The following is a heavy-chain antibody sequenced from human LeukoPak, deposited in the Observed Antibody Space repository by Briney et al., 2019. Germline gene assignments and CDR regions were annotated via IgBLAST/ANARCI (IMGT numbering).Heavy chain of an antibody. D-gene: IGHD1-26*01. V-gene: IGHV4-39*01. Sequence: SETLSLTCTVSGGSIVSSYYWGWIRQPPGKGLEWIGSIYYSGSTYYNASLKSRLTISVDTSKNQFSLKLSSVTAADTAVFYCARLAVGSIEYYFDYWGQGTLVTVSS. J-gene: IGHJ4*02. CDR1: GGSIVSSYY. CDR3: ARLAVGSIEYYFDY. CDR2: IYYSGST.